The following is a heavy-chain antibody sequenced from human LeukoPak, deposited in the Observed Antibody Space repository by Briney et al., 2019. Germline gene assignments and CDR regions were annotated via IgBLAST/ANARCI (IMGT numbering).Heavy chain of an antibody. Sequence: ASVKVSCKASGYTFTSYDISWVRQAPGQGLEWMGYISVDSAYTNYAQKLQGRVTLTTDTSTNTAYMELRSLRFDDTAVYYCARDPNIVVVPAANWFDPWGQGTLVTVSS. CDR1: GYTFTSYD. J-gene: IGHJ5*02. D-gene: IGHD2-2*01. CDR3: ARDPNIVVVPAANWFDP. V-gene: IGHV1-18*01. CDR2: ISVDSAYT.